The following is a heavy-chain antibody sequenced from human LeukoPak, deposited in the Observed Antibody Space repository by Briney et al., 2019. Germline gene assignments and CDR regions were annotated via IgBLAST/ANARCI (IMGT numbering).Heavy chain of an antibody. CDR1: GGTFSSYA. Sequence: GASVKVSCKASGGTFSSYAISWVRQAPGQGLEWMGGIIPIFGTANYAQKLQGRVTMTTDTSTSTAYMELRSLRSDDTAVYYCAREGGIARPPYLYYYIDVWGKGTTVTVSS. V-gene: IGHV1-69*05. D-gene: IGHD6-6*01. CDR2: IIPIFGTA. CDR3: AREGGIARPPYLYYYIDV. J-gene: IGHJ6*03.